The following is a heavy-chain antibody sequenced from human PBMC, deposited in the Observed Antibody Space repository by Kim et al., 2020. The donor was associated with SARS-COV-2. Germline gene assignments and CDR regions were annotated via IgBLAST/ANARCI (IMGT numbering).Heavy chain of an antibody. D-gene: IGHD1-1*01. CDR3: AREDVSAYNLGGWYDP. Sequence: GGSPRLSCVASGFTFVTYWMTWVRQAPGKGLEWVANINQDGSEKYYADSVKGRFTISRDNAKKSLFLQMNSLRAEDTAVYYCAREDVSAYNLGGWYDPWGQGTLVTVSS. CDR1: GFTFVTYW. J-gene: IGHJ5*02. V-gene: IGHV3-7*03. CDR2: INQDGSEK.